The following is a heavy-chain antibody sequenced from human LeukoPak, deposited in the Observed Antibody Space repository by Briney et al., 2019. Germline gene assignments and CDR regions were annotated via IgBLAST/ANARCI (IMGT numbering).Heavy chain of an antibody. D-gene: IGHD3-22*01. CDR3: ARAPYDSSGYYVY. Sequence: AASVKVSCKASGYTFTSYYMHWVRQAPGQGPEWMGWTNTNTGNPTYAQGFTGRFVFSLDTSVSTAFLQITSLKAEDTAVYYCARAPYDSSGYYVYWGQGTLVTVSS. J-gene: IGHJ4*02. CDR2: TNTNTGNP. V-gene: IGHV7-4-1*02. CDR1: GYTFTSYY.